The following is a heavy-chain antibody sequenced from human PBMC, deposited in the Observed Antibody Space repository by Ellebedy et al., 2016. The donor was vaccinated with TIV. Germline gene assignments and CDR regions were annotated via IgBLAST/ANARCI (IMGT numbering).Heavy chain of an antibody. J-gene: IGHJ4*02. Sequence: NWIRQPPGKGLEWIGEINHSGSTNYNPSLKSRVTISVDTSKNQFSVKLSSVTAADTAVYYCARGDLEEGQAVTKVRRFDYWGQGTLVTVSS. CDR2: INHSGST. V-gene: IGHV4-34*01. CDR3: ARGDLEEGQAVTKVRRFDY. D-gene: IGHD4-17*01.